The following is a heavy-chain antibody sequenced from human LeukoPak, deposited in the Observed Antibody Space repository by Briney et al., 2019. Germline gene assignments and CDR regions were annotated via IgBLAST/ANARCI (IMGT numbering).Heavy chain of an antibody. V-gene: IGHV4-4*07. J-gene: IGHJ4*02. CDR1: GGSFSSYY. D-gene: IGHD6-13*01. CDR3: ARDASSSWYSFDY. Sequence: SEPLSLTCTVSGGSFSSYYWSGIRQPAGKGLEWLGRIYTSRSTNYNPSLKSRVTMSVDTSKNQFSLKLSSVTAADTVVYYCARDASSSWYSFDYWGQGTLVTVSS. CDR2: IYTSRST.